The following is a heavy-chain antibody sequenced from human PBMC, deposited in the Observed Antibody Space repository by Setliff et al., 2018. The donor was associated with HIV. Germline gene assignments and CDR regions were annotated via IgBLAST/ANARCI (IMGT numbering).Heavy chain of an antibody. Sequence: GGSLRLSCAASGFTFNSFGIHWVRQAPGKGLEWVAHIRFDGNREYYADSVKGRFTISRDNSKNTVYLEMNSLRAEDTAVYYCARESGSYLSFFDYWGQGILVTVSS. CDR1: GFTFNSFG. CDR3: ARESGSYLSFFDY. D-gene: IGHD1-26*01. CDR2: IRFDGNRE. V-gene: IGHV3-33*08. J-gene: IGHJ4*02.